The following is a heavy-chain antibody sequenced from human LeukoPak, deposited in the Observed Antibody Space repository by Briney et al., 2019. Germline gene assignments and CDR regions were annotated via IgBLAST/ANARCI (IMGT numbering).Heavy chain of an antibody. CDR1: GYTFTGYG. Sequence: ASVKVSCKASGYTFTGYGISWVRQAPGQGLEWMGWISAYNGNTNYAQKLQGRVTMTTVTSTSTAYMELRSLRSDDTAVYYCARGPLPWYDFWSGYYTNWFDPWGQGTLVTVSS. CDR3: ARGPLPWYDFWSGYYTNWFDP. CDR2: ISAYNGNT. V-gene: IGHV1-18*01. D-gene: IGHD3-3*01. J-gene: IGHJ5*02.